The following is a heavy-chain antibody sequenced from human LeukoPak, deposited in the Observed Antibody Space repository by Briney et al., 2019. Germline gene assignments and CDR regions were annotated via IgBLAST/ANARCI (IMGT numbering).Heavy chain of an antibody. V-gene: IGHV3-21*01. CDR3: ARHYYDSSGYYFDY. J-gene: IGHJ4*02. D-gene: IGHD3-22*01. Sequence: KTGGSLRLSCAASGFTFSSYSMNWVRQAPGKGLEWVSSISSSSSYIYYADSVKGRFTISRDNAKNSLYLQINSLRAEDTAVYYCARHYYDSSGYYFDYWGQGTLVTVSS. CDR1: GFTFSSYS. CDR2: ISSSSSYI.